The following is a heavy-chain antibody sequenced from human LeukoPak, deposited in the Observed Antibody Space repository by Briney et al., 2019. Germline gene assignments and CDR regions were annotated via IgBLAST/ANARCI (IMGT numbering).Heavy chain of an antibody. CDR3: ARDRPIAAAGLANYYYYGMDV. V-gene: IGHV1-2*04. CDR1: GYTFTGYY. D-gene: IGHD6-13*01. CDR2: TNPNSGGT. J-gene: IGHJ6*04. Sequence: ASVKVSCKASGYTFTGYYMHWVRQAPGQGLEWMGWTNPNSGGTNYAQKFQGWVTMTRDTSISTAYMELSRLSSDDTAVYYCARDRPIAAAGLANYYYYGMDVWGKGTTVTVSS.